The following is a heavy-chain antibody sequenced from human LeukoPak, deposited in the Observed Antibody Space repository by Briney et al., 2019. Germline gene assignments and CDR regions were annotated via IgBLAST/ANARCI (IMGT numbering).Heavy chain of an antibody. J-gene: IGHJ4*02. CDR1: GFVFSDYA. V-gene: IGHV3-64D*06. CDR3: IKDRGSSGWDFDS. CDR2: ISGNGVAT. Sequence: GGSQRLSCSASGFVFSDYAMHWARRAPGKGLEYLSGISGNGVATYYVDSVQGRFTVSRGNSKTTLYLQINSLRREDTAFYYCIKDRGSSGWDFDSWGQGTLLTVSS. D-gene: IGHD6-19*01.